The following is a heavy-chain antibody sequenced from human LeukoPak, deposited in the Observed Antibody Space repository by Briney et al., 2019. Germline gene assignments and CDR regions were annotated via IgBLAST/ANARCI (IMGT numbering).Heavy chain of an antibody. Sequence: GGSLRLSCAASGFTFSSYSMNWVRQAPGKGLEWVSSISGSSSYIYYADSVKGRFTISRDNAKNSLYLQMNSLRAEDTAVYYCARDGNTAADYYMDVWGKGTTVTVSS. CDR3: ARDGNTAADYYMDV. CDR2: ISGSSSYI. D-gene: IGHD5-18*01. V-gene: IGHV3-21*01. J-gene: IGHJ6*03. CDR1: GFTFSSYS.